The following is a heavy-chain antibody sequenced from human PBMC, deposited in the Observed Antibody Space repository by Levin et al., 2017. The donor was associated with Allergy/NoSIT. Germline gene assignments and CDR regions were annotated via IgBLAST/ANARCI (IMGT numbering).Heavy chain of an antibody. V-gene: IGHV4-34*01. CDR1: GGSFSGYY. CDR3: ARDPGGIAAAGEIDY. D-gene: IGHD6-13*01. CDR2: INHSGST. J-gene: IGHJ4*02. Sequence: SETLSLTCAVYGGSFSGYYWSWIRQPPGKGLEWIGEINHSGSTDYNPSLKSRVTISVDTSKNQFSLKLSSVTAADTAVYYCARDPGGIAAAGEIDYWGQGTLVTVSS.